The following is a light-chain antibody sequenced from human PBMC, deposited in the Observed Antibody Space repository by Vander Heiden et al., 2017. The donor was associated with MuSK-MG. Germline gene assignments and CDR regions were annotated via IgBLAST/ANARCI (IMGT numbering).Light chain of an antibody. CDR2: GKN. CDR1: SLRSYY. J-gene: IGLJ2*01. Sequence: ITCQGDSLRSYYASWYQQKPGQAPVLVIYGKNNRPSGIPDRFSGSSSGNTASLTITGAQAEDEADYYCNSRDSSGNHLKVFGGGTKLTVL. V-gene: IGLV3-19*01. CDR3: NSRDSSGNHLKV.